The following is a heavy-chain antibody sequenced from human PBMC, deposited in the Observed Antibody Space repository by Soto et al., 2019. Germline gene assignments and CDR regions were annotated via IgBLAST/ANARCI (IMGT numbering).Heavy chain of an antibody. CDR1: GFTFSSYS. D-gene: IGHD2-2*01. CDR3: ARDSIVVVPAAQNYYYYGMDV. J-gene: IGHJ6*02. CDR2: ISSSSSYI. Sequence: GGSLRLSCAASGFTFSSYSMNWVRQAPGKGLEWVSSISSSSSYIYYAGSVKGRFTISRDNAKNSLYLQMNSLRAEDTAVYYCARDSIVVVPAAQNYYYYGMDVWGQGTTVTVSS. V-gene: IGHV3-21*01.